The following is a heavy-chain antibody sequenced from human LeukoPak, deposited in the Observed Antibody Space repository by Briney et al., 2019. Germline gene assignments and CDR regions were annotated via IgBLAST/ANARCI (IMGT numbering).Heavy chain of an antibody. CDR2: INSDGIST. V-gene: IGHV3-74*01. CDR3: ATHVGMAVAGFSY. CDR1: GFTFSRYW. D-gene: IGHD6-19*01. J-gene: IGHJ4*02. Sequence: GGSLRLSCAASGFTFSRYWMHWVRQAPGKGLAWVSRINSDGISTSYADSVRGRFTISRDNAKNTLYLQMNSLRAEDTAVYYCATHVGMAVAGFSYWGQGTLVTVSS.